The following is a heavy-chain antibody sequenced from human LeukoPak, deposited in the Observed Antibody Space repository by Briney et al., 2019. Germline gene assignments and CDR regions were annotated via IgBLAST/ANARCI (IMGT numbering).Heavy chain of an antibody. D-gene: IGHD3-10*01. Sequence: PGGSLRLSCAASGFTFSNSAMNWVRQAPGKGLEWVAVISYDGSNKYYADSVKGRFTISRDNSKNTLYLQMNSLRAEDTAVYYCARDHHGGDWGQGTLVTVSS. CDR2: ISYDGSNK. CDR1: GFTFSNSA. V-gene: IGHV3-30*04. J-gene: IGHJ4*02. CDR3: ARDHHGGD.